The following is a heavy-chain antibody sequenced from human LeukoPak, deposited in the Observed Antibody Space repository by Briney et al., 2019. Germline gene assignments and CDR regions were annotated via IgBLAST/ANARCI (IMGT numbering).Heavy chain of an antibody. CDR2: ISSSGSTI. Sequence: GGSLRLSCAASGFTFSDYYMSWIRQAPGKGLEWVSYISSSGSTIYYADSVKGRFTISRDNAKNSLYLQMNSLRAEDTAVYYCARDIRGYGSGSYYNGDAFDIWGQGTMVTVSS. CDR3: ARDIRGYGSGSYYNGDAFDI. CDR1: GFTFSDYY. D-gene: IGHD3-10*01. J-gene: IGHJ3*02. V-gene: IGHV3-11*01.